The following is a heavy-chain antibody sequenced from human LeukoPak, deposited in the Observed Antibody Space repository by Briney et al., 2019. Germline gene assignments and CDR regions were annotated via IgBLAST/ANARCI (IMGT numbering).Heavy chain of an antibody. Sequence: GGSLRLSCAASGFTFSSYSMNWVRQAPGKGLVWVSRIDYDGSSTIYADSVTGRFTLSRDNAKNTLYLQMNSLRAEDTAVYYCARDGGVGAKGAFDIWGQGTMVTVSA. CDR3: ARDGGVGAKGAFDI. J-gene: IGHJ3*02. CDR1: GFTFSSYS. D-gene: IGHD1-26*01. CDR2: IDYDGSST. V-gene: IGHV3-74*01.